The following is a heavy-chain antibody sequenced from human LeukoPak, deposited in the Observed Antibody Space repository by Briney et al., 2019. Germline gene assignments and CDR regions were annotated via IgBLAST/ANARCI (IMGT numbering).Heavy chain of an antibody. D-gene: IGHD3-3*02. CDR2: IYHSGRT. V-gene: IGHV4-38-2*02. CDR1: GYSISSGYY. CDR3: ARQHFAFDI. Sequence: SETLSLTCTVSGYSISSGYYWGWIRQPPGKGLEWIGSIYHSGRTFYNPSLKSRVTISVDTSKNQFSLKLSSVTAADTAVYYCARQHFAFDIWGQGTMVTVSS. J-gene: IGHJ3*02.